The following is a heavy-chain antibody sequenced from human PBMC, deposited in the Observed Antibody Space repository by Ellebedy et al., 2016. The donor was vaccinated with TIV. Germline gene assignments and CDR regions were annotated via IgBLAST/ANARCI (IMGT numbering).Heavy chain of an antibody. CDR1: GFTFSSYG. CDR2: ISYDGSNK. V-gene: IGHV3-30*18. J-gene: IGHJ4*02. Sequence: GESLKISCAASGFTFSSYGMHWVRQAPGKGLEWVAVISYDGSNKYYADSVKGRFTISRDNSKNTLYLQMNSLRAEDTAVYYCAKDSGSSGWYNYWGQGTLVTVSS. D-gene: IGHD6-19*01. CDR3: AKDSGSSGWYNY.